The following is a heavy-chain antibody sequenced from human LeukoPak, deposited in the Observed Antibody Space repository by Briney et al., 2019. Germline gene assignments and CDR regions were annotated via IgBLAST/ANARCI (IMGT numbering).Heavy chain of an antibody. J-gene: IGHJ6*02. CDR1: GFTFSSYA. D-gene: IGHD3-16*01. Sequence: GGSLRLSCAASGFTFSSYAMSWVRQAPGKGLEWVSYISSSSSYTNYADSVKGRFTISRDNAKNSLYLQMNSLRAEDTAVYYCARVMYYGMDVWGQGTTVTVSS. V-gene: IGHV3-21*05. CDR3: ARVMYYGMDV. CDR2: ISSSSSYT.